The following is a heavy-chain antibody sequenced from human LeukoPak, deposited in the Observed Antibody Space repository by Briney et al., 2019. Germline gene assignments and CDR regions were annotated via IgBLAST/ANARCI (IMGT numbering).Heavy chain of an antibody. J-gene: IGHJ6*04. Sequence: LSLTCTVSGGSISSSSYYWGWIRQPPGKGLEWVSYISSSGSTIYYADSVKGRFTISRDNAKNSLYLQMNSLRAEDTAVYYCAALGITMIGGVWGKGTTVTISS. D-gene: IGHD3-10*02. V-gene: IGHV3-11*04. CDR1: GGSISSSSYY. CDR2: ISSSGSTI. CDR3: AALGITMIGGV.